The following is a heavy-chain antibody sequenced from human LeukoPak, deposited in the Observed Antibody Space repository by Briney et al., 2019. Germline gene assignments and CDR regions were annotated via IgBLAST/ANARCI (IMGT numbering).Heavy chain of an antibody. CDR1: GFTFSSYA. CDR2: ISGSGGST. CDR3: AEGGYYYDSSGYYPSTDAFDI. D-gene: IGHD3-22*01. J-gene: IGHJ3*02. V-gene: IGHV3-23*01. Sequence: PGGSLRPSCAASGFTFSSYAMSWVRQAPGKGLEWVSAISGSGGSTYYADSVKGRFTISRDNSKNTLYLQMNSLRAEDTAVYYCAEGGYYYDSSGYYPSTDAFDIRGQGTMVTVSS.